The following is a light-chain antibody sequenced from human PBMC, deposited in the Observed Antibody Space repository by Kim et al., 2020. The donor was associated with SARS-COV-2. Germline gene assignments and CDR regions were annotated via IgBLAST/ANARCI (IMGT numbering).Light chain of an antibody. CDR1: QAIRKY. CDR2: AVS. CDR3: QTYDTVPYN. Sequence: DIQMTQSPSSLSASVVDRVTITCRASQAIRKYVAWYQQRPGKIPKLLIHAVSTLQSGVPSRFSGGGSGTDFTLTIRGLQPEDVATYYCQTYDTVPYNFGQGTRLES. V-gene: IGKV1-27*01. J-gene: IGKJ2*01.